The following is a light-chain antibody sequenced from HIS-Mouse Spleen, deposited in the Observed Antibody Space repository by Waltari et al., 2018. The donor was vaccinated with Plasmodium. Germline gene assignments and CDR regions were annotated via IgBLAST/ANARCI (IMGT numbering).Light chain of an antibody. Sequence: EIVMTQSPATLSVSPGETATLSCRASHSVSSNLAWYQQKPGQAPRLLIYGASTRATGIPARFSGSGSGTEFTLTISSLQSEDFAVYYCQQYNNWSFTFGPGTKVDI. V-gene: IGKV3-15*01. CDR1: HSVSSN. CDR3: QQYNNWSFT. CDR2: GAS. J-gene: IGKJ3*01.